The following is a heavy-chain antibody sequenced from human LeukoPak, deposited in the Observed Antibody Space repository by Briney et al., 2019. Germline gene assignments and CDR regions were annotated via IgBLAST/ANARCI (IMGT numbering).Heavy chain of an antibody. CDR1: GYTFTSYG. J-gene: IGHJ4*02. CDR3: ARGRASSSWYYFDY. CDR2: ISAYNGNT. Sequence: GASVKVSCKASGYTFTSYGISGVRQAPGQGLEWMGWISAYNGNTNYAQKLQGRVTMTTDTSTSTAYMELRSLRSDDTAVYYCARGRASSSWYYFDYWGQGTLVTVSS. V-gene: IGHV1-18*01. D-gene: IGHD6-13*01.